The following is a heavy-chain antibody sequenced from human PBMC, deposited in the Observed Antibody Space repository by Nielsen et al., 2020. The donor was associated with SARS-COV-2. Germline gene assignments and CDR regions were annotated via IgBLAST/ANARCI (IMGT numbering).Heavy chain of an antibody. CDR3: ARGGYNLYDFDY. CDR2: MFYIGTA. CDR1: GESFRGHY. J-gene: IGHJ4*02. D-gene: IGHD5-24*01. Sequence: GSLRLSCAVYGESFRGHYWTWIRQPPGKRLEWIGYMFYIGTANFNPSFQSRVNISVDTSKNQFSLNLSSVTAADTAIYYCARGGYNLYDFDYWGRGTLVTVSS. V-gene: IGHV4-59*11.